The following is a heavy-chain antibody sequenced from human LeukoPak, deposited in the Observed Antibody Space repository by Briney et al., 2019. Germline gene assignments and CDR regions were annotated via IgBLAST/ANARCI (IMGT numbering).Heavy chain of an antibody. Sequence: GGSLRLSCAASGFTFSTCGMHWVRQAPGKGLEWVAIISYDGSNKYYADSVKGRFTISRDNSKNTLYLQMNSLRTEDTAVYYCAKDRSVAATRTLDYWGQGTLVTVSS. CDR3: AKDRSVAATRTLDY. V-gene: IGHV3-30*18. CDR2: ISYDGSNK. CDR1: GFTFSTCG. J-gene: IGHJ4*02. D-gene: IGHD2-15*01.